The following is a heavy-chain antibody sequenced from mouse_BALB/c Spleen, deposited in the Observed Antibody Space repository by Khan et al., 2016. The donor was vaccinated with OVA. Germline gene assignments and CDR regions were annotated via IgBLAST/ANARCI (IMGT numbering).Heavy chain of an antibody. Sequence: DLVKSGASVMLSCKASGYTFTSYWIYWIKQRPGQGLEWIGHISPGSANSYYNEICTVKATLTVDTSSTTAYIHLSSLSSEDSAVDFCARSNYFVSGLNAMDYWGQGTSVTVSS. D-gene: IGHD1-1*01. CDR3: ARSNYFVSGLNAMDY. V-gene: IGHV1S41*01. CDR1: GYTFTSYW. J-gene: IGHJ4*01. CDR2: ISPGSANS.